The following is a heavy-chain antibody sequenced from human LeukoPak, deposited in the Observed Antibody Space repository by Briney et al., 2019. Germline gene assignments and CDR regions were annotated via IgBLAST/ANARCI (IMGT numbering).Heavy chain of an antibody. D-gene: IGHD1-26*01. CDR1: GYDFTISW. CDR2: IYPGDSDT. V-gene: IGHV5-51*01. Sequence: GESLKISCKASGYDFTISWIAWVRQMPGKGLEWMGIIYPGDSDTRYSPSFRGQVTISADKSITTAYLQWSSLKASDTAMYYCARRRDLYSGSYYPFDYWGQGTLVTVSS. J-gene: IGHJ4*02. CDR3: ARRRDLYSGSYYPFDY.